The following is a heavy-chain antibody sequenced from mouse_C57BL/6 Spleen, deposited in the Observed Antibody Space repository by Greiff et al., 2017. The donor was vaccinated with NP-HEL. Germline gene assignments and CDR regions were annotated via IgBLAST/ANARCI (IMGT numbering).Heavy chain of an antibody. CDR3: APIWLSPFAY. CDR2: IYPRSGNT. J-gene: IGHJ3*01. Sequence: VQLVESGAELARPGASVKLSCKASGYTFTSYGISWVKQRTGQGLEWIGEIYPRSGNTYYNEKFKGKATLTADKSSSTAYMELRSLTSEDSAVYFCAPIWLSPFAYWGQGTLVTVSA. CDR1: GYTFTSYG. V-gene: IGHV1-81*01. D-gene: IGHD2-2*01.